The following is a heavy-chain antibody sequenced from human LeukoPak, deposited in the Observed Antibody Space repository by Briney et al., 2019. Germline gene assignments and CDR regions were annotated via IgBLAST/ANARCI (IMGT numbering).Heavy chain of an antibody. Sequence: GGSLRLSCAASGFTFSDYNMNWVRQVPGKGLESVSYMSRSGDIIYYADSVKGRFTISRDNAKNSLYLQMNSLRAEDTAVYYCARDVYYGSGSPRLDYCGQGTLFTVSS. D-gene: IGHD3-10*01. V-gene: IGHV3-48*01. CDR3: ARDVYYGSGSPRLDY. J-gene: IGHJ4*02. CDR2: MSRSGDII. CDR1: GFTFSDYN.